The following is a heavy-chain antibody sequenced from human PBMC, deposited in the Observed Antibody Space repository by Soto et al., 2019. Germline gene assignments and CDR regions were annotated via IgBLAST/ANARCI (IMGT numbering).Heavy chain of an antibody. D-gene: IGHD1-26*01. CDR3: ARVQTSGLSYGTQH. V-gene: IGHV3-11*01. J-gene: IGHJ1*01. CDR2: ISSSGTTI. CDR1: GFSFSDYY. Sequence: QVQLVESGGGLVKPGGSLRLSCAASGFSFSDYYMSWSRQAPGRGLEWISYISSSGTTIYYADSMKGRFTISRDNTKNSLYLLMNSLRPEDTAVYYCARVQTSGLSYGTQHWGQGTLVTVSS.